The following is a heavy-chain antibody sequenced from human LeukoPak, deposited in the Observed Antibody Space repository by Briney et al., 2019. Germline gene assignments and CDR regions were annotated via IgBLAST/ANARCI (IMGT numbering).Heavy chain of an antibody. J-gene: IGHJ4*02. Sequence: SETLSLTCTASGGSISSYYWGWIRQPPGKGLEWIGSIYYSGSTYYNPSLKSRVTISVDTSKNQFSLKLSSVTAADTAVYYCARRGSGWYYFDYWGQGTLVTVSS. V-gene: IGHV4-39*07. CDR2: IYYSGST. CDR1: GGSISSYY. CDR3: ARRGSGWYYFDY. D-gene: IGHD6-19*01.